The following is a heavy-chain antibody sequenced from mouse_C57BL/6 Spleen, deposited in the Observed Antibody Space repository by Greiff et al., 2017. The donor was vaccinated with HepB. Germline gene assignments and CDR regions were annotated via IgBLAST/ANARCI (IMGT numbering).Heavy chain of an antibody. Sequence: VQLQQPGAELVRPGTSVKLSCKASGYTFTSYWMHWVKQRPGQGLEWIGVTDPSDSYTNYNQKFKGKATLTVDTSSSTAYMQLSSLTSEDSSVYYCARNGDGYLDYWGQGTTLTVSS. CDR2: TDPSDSYT. CDR3: ARNGDGYLDY. J-gene: IGHJ2*01. D-gene: IGHD2-3*01. V-gene: IGHV1-59*01. CDR1: GYTFTSYW.